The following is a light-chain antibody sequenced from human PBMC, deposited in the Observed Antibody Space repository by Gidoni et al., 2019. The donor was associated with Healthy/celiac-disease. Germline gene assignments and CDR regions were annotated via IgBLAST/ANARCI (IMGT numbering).Light chain of an antibody. CDR2: AAS. CDR1: HSISSY. V-gene: IGKV1-39*01. CDR3: QHSYSTRGT. J-gene: IGKJ4*01. Sequence: DIQMTQSPSSMSASVGDRINITCRASHSISSYVNWYQHKPGKATKLLSDAASSLQSGVPSRFSGSGSGTYFTLTSSRLQPEDFATYYRQHSYSTRGTFXGXTKVEIK.